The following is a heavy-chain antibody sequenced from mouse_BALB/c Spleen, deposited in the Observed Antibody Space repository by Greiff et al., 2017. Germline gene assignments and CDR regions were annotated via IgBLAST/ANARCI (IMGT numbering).Heavy chain of an antibody. Sequence: EVQGVESGGGLVKPGGSLKLSCAASGFTFSSYAMSWVRQTPEKRLEWVASISSGGSTYYPDSVKGRFTISRDNARNILYLQMSSLRSEDTAMYYCARGATMSYAMDYWGQGTSVTVSS. CDR3: ARGATMSYAMDY. J-gene: IGHJ4*01. D-gene: IGHD2-4*01. V-gene: IGHV5-6-5*01. CDR1: GFTFSSYA. CDR2: ISSGGST.